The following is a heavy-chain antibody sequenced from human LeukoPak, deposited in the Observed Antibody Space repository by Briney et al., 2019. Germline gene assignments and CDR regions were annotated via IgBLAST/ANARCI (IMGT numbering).Heavy chain of an antibody. V-gene: IGHV3-21*01. CDR1: GFTFSSYS. Sequence: GGSLRLSCAASGFTFSSYSMNWVRQAPGKGLEWVSSISSSSSYIYYADSVKGRFTISRDNAKNSLYLQTNSLRAEDTAVYYCAKSNFGVSWYSSSLEGDYYFDYWGQGTLVTVSS. J-gene: IGHJ4*02. CDR3: AKSNFGVSWYSSSLEGDYYFDY. CDR2: ISSSSSYI. D-gene: IGHD6-13*01.